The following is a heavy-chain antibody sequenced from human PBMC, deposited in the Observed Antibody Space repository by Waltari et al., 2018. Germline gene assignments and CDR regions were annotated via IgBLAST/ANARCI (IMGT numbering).Heavy chain of an antibody. V-gene: IGHV4-39*07. CDR3: ARNQRGWFDAFDI. Sequence: QLQLQESGTGLVEPSETLSLTCTASVDSISNNHYYWGWIRQPRGTGLQWIGSIHYIGDTYYSSSLKSRVIISVDTSNNQFSLRLTSVTAADTAIYFCARNQRGWFDAFDIWGQGTADTVSS. J-gene: IGHJ3*02. CDR2: IHYIGDT. CDR1: VDSISNNHYY. D-gene: IGHD6-19*01.